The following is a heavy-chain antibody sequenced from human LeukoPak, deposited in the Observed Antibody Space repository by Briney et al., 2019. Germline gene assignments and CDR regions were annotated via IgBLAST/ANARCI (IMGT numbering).Heavy chain of an antibody. J-gene: IGHJ4*02. V-gene: IGHV1-18*01. CDR3: ARLGGDYDILTGPADY. CDR2: ISAYNGNT. Sequence: ASVKVSCKAFGYTFTSYGISWVRQAPGQGLEWMGWISAYNGNTNYAQKLQGRVTMTTDTSTSTAYMELRSLRSDDTAVYYCARLGGDYDILTGPADYWGQGTLVTVSS. CDR1: GYTFTSYG. D-gene: IGHD3-9*01.